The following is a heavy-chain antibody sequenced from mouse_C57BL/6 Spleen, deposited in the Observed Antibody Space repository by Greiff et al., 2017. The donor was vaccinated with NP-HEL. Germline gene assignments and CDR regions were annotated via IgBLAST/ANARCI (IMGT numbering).Heavy chain of an antibody. Sequence: EVKVEESGGGLVKPGGSLKLSCAASGFTFSDYGMHWVRQAPEKGLEWVAYISSGSSTIYYADTVKGRFTISRDNAKNTLFLQMTSLRSEDTAMYYCARGYDYDDYAMDYWGQGTSVTVSS. D-gene: IGHD2-4*01. V-gene: IGHV5-17*01. J-gene: IGHJ4*01. CDR1: GFTFSDYG. CDR2: ISSGSSTI. CDR3: ARGYDYDDYAMDY.